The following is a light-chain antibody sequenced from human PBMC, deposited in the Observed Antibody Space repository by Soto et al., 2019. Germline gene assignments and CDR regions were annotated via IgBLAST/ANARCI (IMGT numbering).Light chain of an antibody. J-gene: IGKJ3*01. V-gene: IGKV3-20*01. Sequence: IVLTQSPGTLSLSPGERATLSCGASQSVTNNFLAWYQQKPGQAPRLLIYGASSRATGVPDRFSGSGSGKDFTLTISRLEHGDFAVYFCQQYGTPLFTFGPGTKVDIK. CDR1: QSVTNNF. CDR3: QQYGTPLFT. CDR2: GAS.